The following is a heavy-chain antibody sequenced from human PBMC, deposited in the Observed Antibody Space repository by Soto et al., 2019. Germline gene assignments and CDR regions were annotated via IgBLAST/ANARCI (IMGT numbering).Heavy chain of an antibody. J-gene: IGHJ4*02. D-gene: IGHD3-22*01. CDR1: GYTFTSYY. CDR3: ARIGRKDYYDSSGYSTTSLHFDY. CDR2: INPSGGST. V-gene: IGHV1-46*01. Sequence: GASVKVSCKASGYTFTSYYMHWVRQAPGQGLEWMGIINPSGGSTSYAQKFQGRVTMTRDTSTSSVYMELSSLRSEDTAVYYCARIGRKDYYDSSGYSTTSLHFDYWGQGTLVTVSS.